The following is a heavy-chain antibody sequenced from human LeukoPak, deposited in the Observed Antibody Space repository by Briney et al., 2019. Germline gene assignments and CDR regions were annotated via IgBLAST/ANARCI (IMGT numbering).Heavy chain of an antibody. CDR2: IYHSGST. CDR3: ARDRAVTTFDY. CDR1: GYSISSGYY. V-gene: IGHV4-38-2*02. Sequence: SETLSLTCAVSGYSISSGYYWGWIRQPPGKGLEWIGNIYHSGSTYYNPSLKSRVTISVDTSKSQFSLKLSSVTAADTAVYYCARDRAVTTFDYWGQGTLVTVSS. D-gene: IGHD4-17*01. J-gene: IGHJ4*02.